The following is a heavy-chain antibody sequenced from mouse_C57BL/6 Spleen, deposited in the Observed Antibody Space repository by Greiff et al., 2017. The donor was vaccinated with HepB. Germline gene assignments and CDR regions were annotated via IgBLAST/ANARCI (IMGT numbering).Heavy chain of an antibody. J-gene: IGHJ1*03. D-gene: IGHD1-1*01. Sequence: EVKLEESGGGLVKPGGSLKLSCAASGFTFSDYGMHWVRQAPEKGLEWVAYISSGSSTIYYADTVKGRFTISRDNAKNTLFLQMTSLRSEDTAMYYCARSAVYYYGSSHWYFDVWGTGTTVTVSS. CDR1: GFTFSDYG. CDR2: ISSGSSTI. V-gene: IGHV5-17*01. CDR3: ARSAVYYYGSSHWYFDV.